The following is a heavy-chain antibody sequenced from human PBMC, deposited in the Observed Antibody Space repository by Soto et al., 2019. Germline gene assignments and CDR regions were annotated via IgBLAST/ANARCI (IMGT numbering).Heavy chain of an antibody. CDR2: MNPNSGNT. CDR1: GYTFTSYD. Sequence: QVQLVQSGAEVKKPGASVKVSCKASGYTFTSYDINWVRQATGQGLEWMGWMNPNSGNTGYAPKVQGKVNLTRNTSKNTAFKELGSLRSEATAVYYCEREETSYGMDVLGQGTTVTVSS. J-gene: IGHJ6*02. V-gene: IGHV1-8*01. CDR3: EREETSYGMDV.